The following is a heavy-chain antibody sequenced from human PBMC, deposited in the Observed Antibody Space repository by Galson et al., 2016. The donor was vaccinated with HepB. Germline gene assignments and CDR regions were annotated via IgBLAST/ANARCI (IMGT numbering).Heavy chain of an antibody. J-gene: IGHJ4*02. V-gene: IGHV3-48*02. CDR2: IRSTGTTT. Sequence: KGLEWVSYIRSTGTTTHYADSVKGRFTISRDVAENSVYLQMNSLREEDTAVYYCARDPHSLDFWGQGTLVTVSS. D-gene: IGHD2-21*01. CDR3: ARDPHSLDF.